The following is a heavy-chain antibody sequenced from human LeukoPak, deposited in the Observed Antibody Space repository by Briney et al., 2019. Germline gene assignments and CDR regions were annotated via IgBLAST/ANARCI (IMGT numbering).Heavy chain of an antibody. V-gene: IGHV4-59*01. CDR3: ARHRPLLRYSSGWYAYYFDS. J-gene: IGHJ4*02. Sequence: SETLSLTCTVSGGSISSYYWSGIRQPPGKGLEGLAYIYYSGSTNYNPALKSRVTISVDTSKNQFSLKLSAVTAADTGVYYCARHRPLLRYSSGWYAYYFDSWGEGNLVTVSS. CDR2: IYYSGST. CDR1: GGSISSYY. D-gene: IGHD6-19*01.